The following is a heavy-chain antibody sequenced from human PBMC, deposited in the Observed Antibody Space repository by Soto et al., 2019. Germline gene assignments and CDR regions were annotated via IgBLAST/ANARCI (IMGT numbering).Heavy chain of an antibody. Sequence: QLTLKESGPTLVKPTQTLTLTCTFSGFSLSTSGVGVGWIRQPPGKALEWLALIYWDDDKRYSPSLKSRLTITKDTTKNHVVLTMTNMDPVDTATYYCAHTIPLRYFDWLYVGGHYFDYWGQGTLVTVSS. CDR2: IYWDDDK. J-gene: IGHJ4*02. CDR3: AHTIPLRYFDWLYVGGHYFDY. D-gene: IGHD3-9*01. V-gene: IGHV2-5*02. CDR1: GFSLSTSGVG.